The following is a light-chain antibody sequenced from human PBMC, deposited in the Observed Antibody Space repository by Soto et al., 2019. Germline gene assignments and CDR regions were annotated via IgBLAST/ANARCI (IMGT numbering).Light chain of an antibody. Sequence: ERGMTQSPATLAVSPGERATLSCRASQSVSSSYLAWYQQKPGQAPRLLIYGASSRATGIPDRFSGSGSGTDFTLTISRLEPEDFAVYYCQQSETFGQGTKVDIK. CDR1: QSVSSSY. CDR2: GAS. J-gene: IGKJ1*01. CDR3: QQSET. V-gene: IGKV3-20*01.